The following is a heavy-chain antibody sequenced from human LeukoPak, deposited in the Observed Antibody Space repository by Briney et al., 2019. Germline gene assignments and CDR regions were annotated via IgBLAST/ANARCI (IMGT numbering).Heavy chain of an antibody. D-gene: IGHD1-26*01. CDR1: GFTFSSYA. CDR3: AKQLVGAALDY. J-gene: IGHJ4*02. Sequence: PGRSLRLSCAASGFTFSSYAMHWVRQAPDKGLEWVAVIWYDGSNKYYADSVKGRFTISRDHSKNTLYLQMKSLRAEDTAVYYCAKQLVGAALDYWGQGTLVTVSS. CDR2: IWYDGSNK. V-gene: IGHV3-33*06.